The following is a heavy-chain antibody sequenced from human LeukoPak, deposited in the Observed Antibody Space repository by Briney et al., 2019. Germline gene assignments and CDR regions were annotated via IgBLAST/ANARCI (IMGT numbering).Heavy chain of an antibody. Sequence: SVKVSCKASGGTFSSYAISWVRQAPGQGLEWMGGIIPIFGTANYAQKFQGRVTITTDESTSTAYMELSSLRSEDTAVYYCATKNSIPRFSHGAFDIWGQGTMVTASS. CDR2: IIPIFGTA. CDR3: ATKNSIPRFSHGAFDI. J-gene: IGHJ3*02. CDR1: GGTFSSYA. V-gene: IGHV1-69*05. D-gene: IGHD2/OR15-2a*01.